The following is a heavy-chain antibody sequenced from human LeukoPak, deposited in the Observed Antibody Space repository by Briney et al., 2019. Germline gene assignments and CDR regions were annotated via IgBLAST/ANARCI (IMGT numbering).Heavy chain of an antibody. J-gene: IGHJ6*03. CDR2: INHSGST. V-gene: IGHV4-34*01. Sequence: PSETLSLTCAVYGGSFSGYYWSWIRQPPGKGLEWIGEINHSGSTNYNPSLKSRVTISVDTSKNQFSLKLSSVTAADTAVYYCAREKYSSSWSYYYYYYMDVWGKGTTVTVSS. CDR1: GGSFSGYY. CDR3: AREKYSSSWSYYYYYYMDV. D-gene: IGHD6-13*01.